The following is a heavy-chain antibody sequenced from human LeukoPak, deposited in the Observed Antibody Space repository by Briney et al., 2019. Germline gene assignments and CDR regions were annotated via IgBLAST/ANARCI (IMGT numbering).Heavy chain of an antibody. CDR1: GGSISSYY. J-gene: IGHJ5*02. V-gene: IGHV4-59*01. CDR2: IYYSGST. D-gene: IGHD3-22*01. Sequence: PSETLSLTCTVSGGSISSYYWSWIRQPPGKGLEWIGYIYYSGSTNYNPSLKSRVTISVDTSKNQFSLKLSSVTAADTAVYYCARDDYYYDSSGYVYWFDLWGQGTLVTVSS. CDR3: ARDDYYYDSSGYVYWFDL.